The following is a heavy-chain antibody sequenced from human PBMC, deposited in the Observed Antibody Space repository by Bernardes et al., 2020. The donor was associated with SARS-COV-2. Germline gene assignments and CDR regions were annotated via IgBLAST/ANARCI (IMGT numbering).Heavy chain of an antibody. Sequence: ASVKVSCKASGYTLSDYYMHWVRQAPGQGLEWMGWINPHSGGTNYAQKFQGRVTVTRDTSITTAYMELSRLTSDDTAVYYCARDLDRLYSGSRTDAFDIWGQGTIVTGFS. D-gene: IGHD1-26*01. CDR2: INPHSGGT. CDR3: ARDLDRLYSGSRTDAFDI. V-gene: IGHV1-2*02. CDR1: GYTLSDYY. J-gene: IGHJ3*02.